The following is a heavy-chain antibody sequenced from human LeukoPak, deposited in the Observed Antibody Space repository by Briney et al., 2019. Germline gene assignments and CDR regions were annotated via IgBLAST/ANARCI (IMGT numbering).Heavy chain of an antibody. CDR2: ISGSGGST. CDR1: GLTFSNAW. CDR3: AKGPWEYGDYDPPEC. Sequence: GGSLRLSCAASGLTFSNAWMSWVRQAPGKGLEWVSAISGSGGSTYYADSVKGRFTISRDNSKNTLYLQMNSLRAEDTAVYYCAKGPWEYGDYDPPECWGQGTLVTVSS. J-gene: IGHJ4*02. D-gene: IGHD4-17*01. V-gene: IGHV3-23*01.